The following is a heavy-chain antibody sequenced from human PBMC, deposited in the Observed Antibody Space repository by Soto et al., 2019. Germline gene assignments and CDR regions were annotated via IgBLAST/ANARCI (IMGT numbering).Heavy chain of an antibody. Sequence: ASVKVSCKASGYTFTGYYMHWVRQAPGQGLEWMGWINPNSGGTNYAQKFQGWVTMTRDTSISTAYMELSRLRSDDTAVYYCARAHYEPSYYFDDWGQGTLVTVSS. CDR3: ARAHYEPSYYFDD. J-gene: IGHJ4*02. CDR2: INPNSGGT. V-gene: IGHV1-2*04. D-gene: IGHD3-22*01. CDR1: GYTFTGYY.